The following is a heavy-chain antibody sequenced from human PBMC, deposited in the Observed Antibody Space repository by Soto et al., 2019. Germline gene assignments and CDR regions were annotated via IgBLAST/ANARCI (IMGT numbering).Heavy chain of an antibody. CDR1: SDSIAGENW. V-gene: IGHV4-4*02. CDR2: IFHTGGT. D-gene: IGHD6-25*01. J-gene: IGHJ4*02. CDR3: ARVFSSGSGWMYYFDF. Sequence: QVQLQESGPGLVKPSETLSLTCTVSSDSIAGENWWSWVRQPPGMGLEWIGEIFHTGGTNYNPSLKGRVTMEVDKSKNQFSLKLISATPADTAVYYCARVFSSGSGWMYYFDFWGQGTLVSVSS.